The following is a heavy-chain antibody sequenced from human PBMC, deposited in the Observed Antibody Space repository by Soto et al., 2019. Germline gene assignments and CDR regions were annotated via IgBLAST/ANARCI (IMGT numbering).Heavy chain of an antibody. J-gene: IGHJ5*02. Sequence: NPSETLSLTCTVSGGSISSYYWSWIRQPPGKGLEWIGYIYYSGSTNYNPSLKSRVTISVDTSKNQFSLKLSSVTAADTAVYYCAIFFFPPIYCSGGSCYSFWFDPWGKGPLVTVSS. CDR2: IYYSGST. CDR1: GGSISSYY. D-gene: IGHD2-15*01. V-gene: IGHV4-59*08. CDR3: AIFFFPPIYCSGGSCYSFWFDP.